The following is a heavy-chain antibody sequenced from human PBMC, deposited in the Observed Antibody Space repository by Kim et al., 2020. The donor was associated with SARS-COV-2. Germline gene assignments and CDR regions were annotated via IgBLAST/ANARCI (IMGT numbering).Heavy chain of an antibody. CDR1: GYTFTSYY. D-gene: IGHD3-22*01. CDR3: ARASGITMIVVVTAYGMDV. V-gene: IGHV1-46*01. J-gene: IGHJ6*02. CDR2: INPSGGST. Sequence: VKVSCKASGYTFTSYYMHWVRQAPGQGLEWMGIINPSGGSTSYAQKFQGRVTMTRDTSTSTVYMELSSLRSEDTAVYYCARASGITMIVVVTAYGMDVWGQGTTVTVSS.